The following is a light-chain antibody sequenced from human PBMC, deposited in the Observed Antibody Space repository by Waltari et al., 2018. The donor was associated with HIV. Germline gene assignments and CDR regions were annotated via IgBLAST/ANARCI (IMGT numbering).Light chain of an antibody. CDR3: QQYNSYPYT. Sequence: DLQMTQSPSTLSASVGDRVTITCRASQSISSWLAWYQQKPGKAPNLLIYKASSLKSGVPSRFSGSGSGTEFTLTISSLQPDDFATYYCQQYNSYPYTFGPGTKLEIK. J-gene: IGKJ2*01. CDR2: KAS. V-gene: IGKV1-5*03. CDR1: QSISSW.